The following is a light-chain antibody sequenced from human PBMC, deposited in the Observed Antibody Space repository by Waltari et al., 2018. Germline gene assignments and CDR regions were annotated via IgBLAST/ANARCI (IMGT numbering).Light chain of an antibody. Sequence: QSALTQPASVSGSPGQSITISCTGTSSDVGKYNLVSWYQQHPGQAPKLMIYEGSQRPSGVSDRFSGSKSGNTASLTISGLQAEDEADYYCFSYACRATGVFGGGTKLTVL. CDR3: FSYACRATGV. V-gene: IGLV2-23*01. CDR2: EGS. CDR1: SSDVGKYNL. J-gene: IGLJ2*01.